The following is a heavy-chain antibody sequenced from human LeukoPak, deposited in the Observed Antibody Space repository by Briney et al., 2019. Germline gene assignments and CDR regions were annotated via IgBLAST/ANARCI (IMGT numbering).Heavy chain of an antibody. CDR1: GDSVSSTSYF. Sequence: PSETLSLTCNVSGDSVSSTSYFWAWIRQPPGKGLEWIATIYYSGSTYYNPSLKSRVTISVDTSKSQFSLKLSSVTAADMAVYYCARSIYDIFDYWGQGTLVTVSS. CDR2: IYYSGST. J-gene: IGHJ4*02. D-gene: IGHD3-3*01. CDR3: ARSIYDIFDY. V-gene: IGHV4-39*01.